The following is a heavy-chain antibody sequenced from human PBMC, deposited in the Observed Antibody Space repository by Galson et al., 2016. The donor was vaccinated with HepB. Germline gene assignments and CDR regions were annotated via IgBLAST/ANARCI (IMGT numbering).Heavy chain of an antibody. CDR3: AGGAASIAVAVLDY. CDR2: IWYDGSNQ. CDR1: GFTFSSYG. D-gene: IGHD6-19*01. V-gene: IGHV3-33*01. Sequence: SLRLSCAASGFTFSSYGMHWVRQAPGKGLGWVALIWYDGSNQYYVDSVKGRVTISRDNFKNTVYLQMNSLRAEDTAVYYCAGGAASIAVAVLDYWGQGTLVTVSS. J-gene: IGHJ4*02.